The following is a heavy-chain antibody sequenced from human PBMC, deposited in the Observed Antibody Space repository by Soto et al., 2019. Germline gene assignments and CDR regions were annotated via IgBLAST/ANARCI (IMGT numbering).Heavy chain of an antibody. J-gene: IGHJ4*02. V-gene: IGHV1-69*02. Sequence: SVKVSCKASGGTFSSYTISWVRQAPGQGLEWMGRIIPILGIANYAQKFQGRVTITADKSTSTAYMELSSLRSEDTAVYYCARGDDSNGQHDKSNPLWGQGTLVTVSS. CDR3: ARGDDSNGQHDKSNPL. CDR1: GGTFSSYT. CDR2: IIPILGIA. D-gene: IGHD3-22*01.